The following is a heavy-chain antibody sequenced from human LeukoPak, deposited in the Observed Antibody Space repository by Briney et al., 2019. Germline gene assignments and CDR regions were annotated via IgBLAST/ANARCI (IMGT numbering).Heavy chain of an antibody. CDR2: IIPIFCTA. Sequence: SVKVSCKASGGTFSSYAISWVRQAPGQGLEWMGGIIPIFCTANYQQKFQGRVTITTDESPNPVSLELSSLISEDTAVYYCARAKEKWEEFDYWGQGTLVTVSS. D-gene: IGHD1-26*01. J-gene: IGHJ4*02. CDR1: GGTFSSYA. CDR3: ARAKEKWEEFDY. V-gene: IGHV1-69*05.